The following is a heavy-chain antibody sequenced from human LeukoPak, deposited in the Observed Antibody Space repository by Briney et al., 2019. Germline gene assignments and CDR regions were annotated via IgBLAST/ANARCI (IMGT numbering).Heavy chain of an antibody. CDR3: ARETMATMTD. D-gene: IGHD5-24*01. CDR1: GGSISSYY. Sequence: PSETLSLTCTVSGGSISSYYWSWIRQPPGKGLEWIGYIYYSGSTNYNPSLKSRVTISVDTSKNQFSLKLGSVTAADTAVYYCARETMATMTDWGQGTLVTVSS. CDR2: IYYSGST. V-gene: IGHV4-59*01. J-gene: IGHJ4*02.